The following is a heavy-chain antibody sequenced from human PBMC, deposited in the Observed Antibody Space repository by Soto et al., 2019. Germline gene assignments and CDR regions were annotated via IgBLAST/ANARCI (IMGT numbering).Heavy chain of an antibody. CDR1: GYTFTSYG. Sequence: GASVKVSCKASGYTFTSYGISWVRQAPGQGLEWMGWISAYNGNTNYAQKLQGRVTMTTDTSTSTAYMELSSLRSEDTAVYYCARSITMIVIQAFDVWGQGTMVTVSS. J-gene: IGHJ3*01. D-gene: IGHD3-22*01. CDR3: ARSITMIVIQAFDV. V-gene: IGHV1-18*01. CDR2: ISAYNGNT.